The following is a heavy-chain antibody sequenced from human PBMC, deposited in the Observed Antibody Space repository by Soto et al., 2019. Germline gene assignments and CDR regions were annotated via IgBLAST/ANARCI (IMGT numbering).Heavy chain of an antibody. CDR3: ARHTAAAAPDY. CDR2: IYYSGST. Sequence: SETLSLTCTVSGGSISSSSYYWGWIRQPPGKGLEWIGSIYYSGSTYYNPSLKSRVTISVDTSKNQFSLKLSSVTAADTAVYYCARHTAAAAPDYWGQGTLVTVSS. CDR1: GGSISSSSYY. V-gene: IGHV4-39*01. J-gene: IGHJ4*02. D-gene: IGHD6-13*01.